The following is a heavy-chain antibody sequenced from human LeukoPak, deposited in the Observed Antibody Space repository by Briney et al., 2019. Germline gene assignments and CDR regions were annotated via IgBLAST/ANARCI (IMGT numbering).Heavy chain of an antibody. CDR3: AKEKWSGWVRAADY. CDR1: GFTFSSNA. D-gene: IGHD3-3*01. V-gene: IGHV3-23*01. Sequence: PGRSLRLSCAASGFTFSSNAMSWVRQAPGKGLEWVSAISTSGGSPYYADSVKGRFTISRDNSKNTLHLQMNSLRAEDTAVYYCAKEKWSGWVRAADYWGQGTLVTVSS. J-gene: IGHJ4*02. CDR2: ISTSGGSP.